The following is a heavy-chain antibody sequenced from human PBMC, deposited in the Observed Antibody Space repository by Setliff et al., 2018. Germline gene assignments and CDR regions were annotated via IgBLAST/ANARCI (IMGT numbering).Heavy chain of an antibody. CDR3: AKIKAGGGSFDI. V-gene: IGHV4-59*08. CDR1: GGSISSYY. Sequence: PSETLSLTCTVSGGSISSYYWSWIRQPPGKGLEWIGYIYYSGITNSNPSLKSRVTMSLDTSRNQFSLKLSSVTAADTAVYYCAKIKAGGGSFDIWGQGTMVTVSS. J-gene: IGHJ3*02. CDR2: IYYSGIT. D-gene: IGHD3-16*01.